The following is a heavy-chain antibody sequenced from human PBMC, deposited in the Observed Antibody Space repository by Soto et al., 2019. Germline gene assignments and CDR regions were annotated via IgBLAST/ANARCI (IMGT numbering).Heavy chain of an antibody. CDR1: GFSFSNGW. CDR3: TSDEWE. V-gene: IGHV3-15*01. CDR2: IKSKTDGETT. D-gene: IGHD1-26*01. J-gene: IGHJ4*02. Sequence: ELQLVESGGGLVKPGGSLRLSCAASGFSFSNGWMSWVRQAPGKGLEWVGRIKSKTDGETTDYAAPVKGRFTISSVDSKNTLYLKMHRLNNDDPAGYYCTSDEWEWGQGTLVTVSS.